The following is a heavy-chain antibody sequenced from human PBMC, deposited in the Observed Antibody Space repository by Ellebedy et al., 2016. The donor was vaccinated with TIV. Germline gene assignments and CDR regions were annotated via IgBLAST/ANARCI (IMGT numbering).Heavy chain of an antibody. V-gene: IGHV4-61*03. CDR1: GGSVSSPNYY. D-gene: IGHD3-10*01. J-gene: IGHJ5*02. CDR2: IYSSGST. CDR3: SGAYGRATPRS. Sequence: MPGGSLRLSCTVSGGSVSSPNYYWTWIRQPPGKGLEWIGYIYSSGSTDYKPSLKTRVTIPVDTSKNHFSLNLKSVTAADTAVYFCSGAYGRATPRSWGQGTLVTVSS.